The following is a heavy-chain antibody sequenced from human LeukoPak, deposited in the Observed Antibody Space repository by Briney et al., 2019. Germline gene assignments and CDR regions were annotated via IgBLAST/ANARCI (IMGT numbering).Heavy chain of an antibody. CDR2: INHSGST. CDR1: GGSFSGYY. CDR3: ARSRLRADFWSGYSYYFDY. D-gene: IGHD3-3*01. V-gene: IGHV4-34*01. Sequence: PSETLSLTCAVYGGSFSGYYWSWIRQPPGKGLEWIGEINHSGSTNYHPSLKSRVTISVDTSKNQFSLKLSSVTAADTAVYYCARSRLRADFWSGYSYYFDYWGQGTLVTVSS. J-gene: IGHJ4*02.